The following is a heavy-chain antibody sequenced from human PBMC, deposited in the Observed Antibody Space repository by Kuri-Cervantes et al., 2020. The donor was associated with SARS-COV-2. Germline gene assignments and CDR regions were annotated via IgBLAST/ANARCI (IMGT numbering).Heavy chain of an antibody. CDR1: GFNFSRTD. J-gene: IGHJ4*02. Sequence: GGSLRLSCAASGFNFSRTDMHWVRQAPGKGLEWVAVISHDGKNKKCIASGKGRFTISRDNAKNSLYLQMNSLRAEDTAVYYCARAQRGLMVALDYWGQGTLVTVSS. D-gene: IGHD5-12*01. CDR2: ISHDGKNK. V-gene: IGHV3-30*03. CDR3: ARAQRGLMVALDY.